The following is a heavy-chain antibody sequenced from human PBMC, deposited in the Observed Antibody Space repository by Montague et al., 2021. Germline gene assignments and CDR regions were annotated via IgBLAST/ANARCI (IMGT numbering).Heavy chain of an antibody. CDR3: ARGSQVRRVIITRSNYYYYMDV. V-gene: IGHV1-8*01. D-gene: IGHD3-10*01. Sequence: SAKVSCKASGYTFTSYDINWVRQATGQGLEWMGWMNPNSGNTGYAQKFQDRVTMTWNTSISTAYMELISLRSEDTAVYYCARGSQVRRVIITRSNYYYYMDVWGQGTTVTVSS. CDR2: MNPNSGNT. J-gene: IGHJ6*02. CDR1: GYTFTSYD.